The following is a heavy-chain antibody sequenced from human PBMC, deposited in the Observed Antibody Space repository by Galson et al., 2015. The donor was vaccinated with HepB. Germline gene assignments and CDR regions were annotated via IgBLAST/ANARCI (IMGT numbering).Heavy chain of an antibody. V-gene: IGHV1-3*01. D-gene: IGHD5-18*01. CDR1: GYTFTSYA. CDR2: INAGNGNT. CDR3: AITFADTAMGPAGGYFQH. J-gene: IGHJ1*01. Sequence: SVKVSCKASGYTFTSYAMHWVRQAPGQRLEWMGWINAGNGNTKYSQKFQGRVTITRDTSASTAYMELSSLRSEDTAVYYCAITFADTAMGPAGGYFQHWGQGTLVTVSS.